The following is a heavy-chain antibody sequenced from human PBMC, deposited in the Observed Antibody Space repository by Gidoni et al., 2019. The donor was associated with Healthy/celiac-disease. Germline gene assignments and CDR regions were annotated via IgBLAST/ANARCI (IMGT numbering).Heavy chain of an antibody. V-gene: IGHV3-30*01. CDR1: GFTFSSSA. D-gene: IGHD6-13*01. J-gene: IGHJ6*02. CDR3: ARDLSRKISSSWYRVGVGMDV. Sequence: QVQLVESGGGVVQPGRSLRLSCAASGFTFSSSAMHWVRQAPGKGLEWVAVISYDGSNKYYADSVKGRFTISRDNSKNTLYLQMNSLRAEDTAVYYCARDLSRKISSSWYRVGVGMDVWGQGTTVTVSS. CDR2: ISYDGSNK.